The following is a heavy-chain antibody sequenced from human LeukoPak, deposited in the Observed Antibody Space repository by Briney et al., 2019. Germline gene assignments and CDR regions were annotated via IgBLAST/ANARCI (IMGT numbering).Heavy chain of an antibody. CDR2: IGGSGGST. CDR1: GFTFSSFA. Sequence: PGGSLRLSCAASGFTFSSFAMSWVRQAPGKGLEWVSAIGGSGGSTYYADSVKGRFTISRDNSKSTLYLQMNSLRAEDTAVYYCANSVVPAAILMDWGQGTLVTVSS. D-gene: IGHD2-2*01. CDR3: ANSVVPAAILMD. J-gene: IGHJ4*02. V-gene: IGHV3-23*01.